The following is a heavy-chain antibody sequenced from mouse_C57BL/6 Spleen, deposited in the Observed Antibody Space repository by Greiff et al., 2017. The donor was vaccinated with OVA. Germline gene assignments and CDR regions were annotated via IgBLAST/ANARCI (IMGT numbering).Heavy chain of an antibody. Sequence: QVQLQQPGAELVKPGASVKLSCTASGYTFTSYCMHWVKQRPGQGLEWIGMISPNSGRNNYNEKFKSKATLTVDKSYSTAYMQLSSLPSEDSAVYYCARYSGTPSMDYWGQGTSVTVSS. D-gene: IGHD1-1*02. V-gene: IGHV1-64*01. CDR2: ISPNSGRN. J-gene: IGHJ4*01. CDR3: ARYSGTPSMDY. CDR1: GYTFTSYC.